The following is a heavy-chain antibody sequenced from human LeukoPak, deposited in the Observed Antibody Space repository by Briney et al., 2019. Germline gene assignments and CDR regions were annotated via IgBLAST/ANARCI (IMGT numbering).Heavy chain of an antibody. D-gene: IGHD3-9*01. J-gene: IGHJ4*02. CDR3: ARGVLTGYYNDFDY. V-gene: IGHV4-59*11. CDR1: GGSISSHY. CDR2: IYDSGST. Sequence: PSQTLSLTCTVSGGSISSHYWTWIRQPPGKGLDWIGYIYDSGSTNYKPSLKSRATMSVDTSKNQFSLNLSSVTAADTAVYYCARGVLTGYYNDFDYWGQGTLVTVSS.